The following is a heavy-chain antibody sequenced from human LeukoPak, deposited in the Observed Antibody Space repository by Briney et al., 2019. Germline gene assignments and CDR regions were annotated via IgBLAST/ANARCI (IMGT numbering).Heavy chain of an antibody. V-gene: IGHV4-59*12. CDR2: IYYSGST. CDR3: ARGPDYGDWFRAFDI. Sequence: PSETLSLTCTASGGSISSYYWSWIRQPPGKGLEWIGYIYYSGSTNYNPSLKSRVTISVDTSRNQFSLKLSSVTAADTAVYYCARGPDYGDWFRAFDIWGQGTMVTVSS. CDR1: GGSISSYY. D-gene: IGHD4-17*01. J-gene: IGHJ3*02.